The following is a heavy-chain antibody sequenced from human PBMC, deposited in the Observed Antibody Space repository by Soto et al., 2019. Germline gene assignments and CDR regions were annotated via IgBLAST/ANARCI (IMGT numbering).Heavy chain of an antibody. Sequence: QLQLQESGPGLVKPSETLSLTCTVSGGSISSSSYYWGWIRQPPGKGLEWIGSIYYSGSTYYNPSLKSRVTISVDTSKNQFSLKLSSVTAADTAVYYCATSTGFGEQQLGGMDVWGQGTTVTVSS. V-gene: IGHV4-39*01. CDR2: IYYSGST. J-gene: IGHJ6*02. D-gene: IGHD3-10*01. CDR1: GGSISSSSYY. CDR3: ATSTGFGEQQLGGMDV.